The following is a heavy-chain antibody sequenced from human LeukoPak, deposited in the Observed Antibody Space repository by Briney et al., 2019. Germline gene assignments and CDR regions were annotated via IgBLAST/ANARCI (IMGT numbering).Heavy chain of an antibody. D-gene: IGHD6-19*01. CDR3: ARDQWLALQH. J-gene: IGHJ1*01. CDR1: GLIVSSNY. V-gene: IGHV3-53*01. CDR2: IHTNGNT. Sequence: GGSLRLSCAASGLIVSSNYMTWVRQAPGKGLEWVSIIHTNGNTYYADSVKGRFTISRDNSKNTLYLQMNSLRAEDTAVYYCARDQWLALQHWGQGTLVTVSS.